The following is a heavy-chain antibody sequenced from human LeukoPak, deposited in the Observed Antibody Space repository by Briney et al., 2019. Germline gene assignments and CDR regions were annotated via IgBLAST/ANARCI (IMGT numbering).Heavy chain of an antibody. CDR1: GFTFSTYW. CDR2: INSDGSHR. Sequence: GGTLRLSCAASGFTFSTYWMHWVRQAPGKGLVWVSRINSDGSHRGYADSVKGRFTISRDNAKNTLYLQMNSLRADDTAVYYCARDLTNYDQYYYYMDVWGKGTTVTVSS. CDR3: ARDLTNYDQYYYYMDV. D-gene: IGHD4/OR15-4a*01. J-gene: IGHJ6*03. V-gene: IGHV3-74*01.